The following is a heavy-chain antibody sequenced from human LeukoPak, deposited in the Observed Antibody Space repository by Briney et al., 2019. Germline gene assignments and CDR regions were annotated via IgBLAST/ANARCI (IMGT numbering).Heavy chain of an antibody. Sequence: ASVKVSCKASGYTFTGYYMHWVRQAPGQGLEWMGWINPNSGGTNYAQSFQGRVTMTRDTSIITAYMEMSSLKSDDTAVYYCAKGVMIGALGDWGQGTLVTVSS. CDR3: AKGVMIGALGD. CDR2: INPNSGGT. J-gene: IGHJ4*02. D-gene: IGHD3-22*01. CDR1: GYTFTGYY. V-gene: IGHV1-2*02.